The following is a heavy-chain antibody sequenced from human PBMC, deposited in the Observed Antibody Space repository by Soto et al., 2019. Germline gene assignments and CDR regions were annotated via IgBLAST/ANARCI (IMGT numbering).Heavy chain of an antibody. J-gene: IGHJ4*02. CDR3: ARDYWYIDY. CDR2: INAGNGNT. D-gene: IGHD2-8*02. CDR1: GYTFTSYA. V-gene: IGHV1-3*01. Sequence: ASVQLSCKASGYTFTSYALHWVRQAPGQRLEWMGWINAGNGNTKYSQKFQGRVTITRDTSASLAYLELSSLRSEDTAVYYCARDYWYIDYWGQGTLVTVSS.